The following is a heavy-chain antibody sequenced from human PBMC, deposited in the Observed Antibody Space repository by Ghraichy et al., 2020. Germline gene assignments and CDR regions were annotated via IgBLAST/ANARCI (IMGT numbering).Heavy chain of an antibody. CDR1: GGSISSYY. J-gene: IGHJ4*02. D-gene: IGHD3-16*02. V-gene: IGHV4-59*08. CDR2: IYYSGST. CDR3: ACLTFGGVIVD. Sequence: SETLSLTCTVSGGSISSYYWSWIRQPPGKGLEWIGYIYYSGSTNYNPSLKSRVTISVDTSKNQFSLKLSSVTAADTAVYYCACLTFGGVIVDWGQGTLVTVSS.